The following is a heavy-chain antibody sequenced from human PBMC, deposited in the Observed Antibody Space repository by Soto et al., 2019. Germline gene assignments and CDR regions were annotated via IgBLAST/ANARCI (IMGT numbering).Heavy chain of an antibody. CDR1: GFTLSCCY. J-gene: IGHJ6*02. Sequence: GGSLRLSCAASGFTLSCCYMSWDRAAPGEGLEWVANIKQDGSEKYYVDSVKGRFTISRDNAKNLLYLQMNSLGAEDTAVYYCARDYYYYGLDVWGQGTTVTVSS. CDR2: IKQDGSEK. CDR3: ARDYYYYGLDV. V-gene: IGHV3-7*01.